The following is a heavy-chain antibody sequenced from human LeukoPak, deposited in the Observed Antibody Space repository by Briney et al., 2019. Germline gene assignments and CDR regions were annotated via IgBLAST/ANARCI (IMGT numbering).Heavy chain of an antibody. J-gene: IGHJ4*02. CDR2: INPSGGST. CDR3: ARVSSSWSGSFGY. CDR1: GYTFNNHY. D-gene: IGHD6-13*01. Sequence: ASVKVSCKASGYTFNNHYMYWVRQAPGQGLEWMGVINPSGGSTSYAQKFQGRVTMTRDTSTRTVYMEVNSLRSEDTAVYYCARVSSSWSGSFGYWGQGTLVTVSS. V-gene: IGHV1-46*02.